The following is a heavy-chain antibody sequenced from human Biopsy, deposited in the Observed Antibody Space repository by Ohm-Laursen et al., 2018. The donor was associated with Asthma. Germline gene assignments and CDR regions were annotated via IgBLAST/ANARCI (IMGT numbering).Heavy chain of an antibody. Sequence: GASVEVSCKAPGGTFSNFAISWVRQAPGQGLKWLGGIMTVFGTTNYAQKFQGRVTITAGESTSTAYMEVTSLRSEDTAIYYCARCQVGYSSGWSLLLKKIYYSGMDVWGQGTAVTVSS. CDR2: IMTVFGTT. V-gene: IGHV1-69*13. D-gene: IGHD6-19*01. CDR1: GGTFSNFA. CDR3: ARCQVGYSSGWSLLLKKIYYSGMDV. J-gene: IGHJ6*02.